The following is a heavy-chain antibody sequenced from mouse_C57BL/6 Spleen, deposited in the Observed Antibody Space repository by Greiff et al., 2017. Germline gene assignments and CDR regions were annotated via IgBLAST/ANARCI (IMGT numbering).Heavy chain of an antibody. CDR3: ARGANYYGSSYFDY. J-gene: IGHJ2*01. D-gene: IGHD1-1*01. CDR1: GYTFTSYW. CDR2: IDPSDSYT. Sequence: QVQLQQPGAELVKPGASVKLSCKASGYTFTSYWMQWVKQRPGQGLEWIGEIDPSDSYTNYNQKFKGKATLTVDTSSSTAYMQLSSLTSEDSAVYDCARGANYYGSSYFDYWGQGTTLTVSS. V-gene: IGHV1-50*01.